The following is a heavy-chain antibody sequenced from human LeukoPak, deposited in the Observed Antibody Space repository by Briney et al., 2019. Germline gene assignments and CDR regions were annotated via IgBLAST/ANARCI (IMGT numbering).Heavy chain of an antibody. V-gene: IGHV1-69*01. D-gene: IGHD2-2*01. Sequence: SGXXFSSXAXSWVXXAXGQGXXXXXGXIPIFGTANYAQKFQGRVTITADESTSTAYMELSSLRSEDTAVYYCARVVVPAAHYYYYYMDVWGKGTTVTVSS. CDR1: GXXFSSXA. J-gene: IGHJ6*03. CDR3: ARVVVPAAHYYYYYMDV. CDR2: XIPIFGTA.